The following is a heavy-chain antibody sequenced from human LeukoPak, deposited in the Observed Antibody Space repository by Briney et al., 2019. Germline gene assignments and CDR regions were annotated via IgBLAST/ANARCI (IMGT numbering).Heavy chain of an antibody. CDR3: ARDRAAAGVPPRRRFDP. Sequence: GGSLRLSCAASGFTFSSYSMKWVRQAPGKGLEWVLSISSSSSYIYYADSVKGRFTISRDNAKNSLYLQMNSLRAEDTAVYYCARDRAAAGVPPRRRFDPWGQGTLVTVSS. J-gene: IGHJ5*02. CDR1: GFTFSSYS. D-gene: IGHD6-13*01. V-gene: IGHV3-21*01. CDR2: ISSSSSYI.